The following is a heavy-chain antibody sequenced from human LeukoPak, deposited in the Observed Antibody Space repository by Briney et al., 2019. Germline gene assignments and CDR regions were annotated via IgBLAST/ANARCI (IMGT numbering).Heavy chain of an antibody. V-gene: IGHV3-30-3*01. D-gene: IGHD6-19*01. CDR2: ISYDGSNK. CDR1: GFTLSSYA. J-gene: IGHJ4*02. Sequence: GRSLRLSCAASGFTLSSYAMHWVRQAPGKGLEWVAVISYDGSNKYYADSVKGRFTISRDNSKNTLYLQMNSLRAEDTAVYYCARDRGSSGQRHIDYWGQGTLVTVSS. CDR3: ARDRGSSGQRHIDY.